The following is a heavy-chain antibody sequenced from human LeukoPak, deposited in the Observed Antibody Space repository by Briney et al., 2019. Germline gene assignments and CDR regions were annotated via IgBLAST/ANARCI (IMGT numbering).Heavy chain of an antibody. J-gene: IGHJ4*02. CDR3: ARGGWIDSSGWYSYFDY. D-gene: IGHD6-19*01. CDR1: GFTFSSYA. Sequence: GGSLRLSCAASGFTFSSYAMSWVRQAPGKGLEWVSYISSRSSIMYSADSVKGRFTISRDNAKNSLYLQMNSLRDEDTAVYYCARGGWIDSSGWYSYFDYWGQGTLVTVSS. CDR2: ISSRSSIM. V-gene: IGHV3-48*02.